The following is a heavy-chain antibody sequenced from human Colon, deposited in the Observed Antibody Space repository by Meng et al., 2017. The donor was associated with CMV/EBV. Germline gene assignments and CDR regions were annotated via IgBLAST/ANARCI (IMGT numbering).Heavy chain of an antibody. CDR2: ITRKIDGETT. V-gene: IGHV3-15*01. CDR1: GISFRNVW. CDR3: TTGYNNGLSF. J-gene: IGHJ4*02. D-gene: IGHD5-12*01. Sequence: EVKLVESGGGLVKPGGYLRLFCAGSGISFRNVWMTWVRQAPGKGLEWVGRITRKIDGETTGYAAPVKGRFSISRDDSRNTFYLHMNSLKIDDTAVYYCTTGYNNGLSFWGQGTLVTVSA.